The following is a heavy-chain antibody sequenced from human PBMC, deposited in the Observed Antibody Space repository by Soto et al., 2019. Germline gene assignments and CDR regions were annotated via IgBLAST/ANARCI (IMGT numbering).Heavy chain of an antibody. D-gene: IGHD4-4*01. CDR1: GFTFSTYA. V-gene: IGHV3-30-3*01. Sequence: QVQLVESGGGVVQPGRSLRLSCAASGFTFSTYAMHWFRQFPGKGLEWVAAISYYGSNKYYAGSVKGRFTNSRDNSNCMLYLQMNFVLAEDTAVDYCATGILDDSSGITTYIDSWCQGTRVTVSS. CDR2: ISYYGSNK. CDR3: ATGILDDSSGITTYIDS. J-gene: IGHJ4*02.